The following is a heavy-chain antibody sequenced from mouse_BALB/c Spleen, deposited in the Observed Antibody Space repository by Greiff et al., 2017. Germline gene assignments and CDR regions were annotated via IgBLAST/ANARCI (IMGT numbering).Heavy chain of an antibody. CDR2: ISSGSSTI. CDR3: ARGGEDYAMDY. J-gene: IGHJ4*01. Sequence: EVNVVESGGGLVQPGGSRKLSCAASGFTFSSFGMHWVRQAPEKGLEWVAYISSGSSTIYYADTVKGRFTISRDNPKNTLFLQMTSLRSEDTAMYYCARGGEDYAMDYWGQGTSVTVSS. D-gene: IGHD2-13*01. CDR1: GFTFSSFG. V-gene: IGHV5-17*02.